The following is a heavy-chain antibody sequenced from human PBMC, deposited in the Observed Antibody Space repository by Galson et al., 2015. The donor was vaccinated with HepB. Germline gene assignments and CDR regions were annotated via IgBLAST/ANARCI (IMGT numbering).Heavy chain of an antibody. CDR2: INHSGST. CDR1: GGSFSGSY. Sequence: ETLSLTCAVYGGSFSGSYWNWIRQPPGKGLEWIGEINHSGSTNYTPSLKTRVPISLDTSKNKFSLKLSSVTAADTAVYFCTRVKLREQLVRQYYYGLDVWGQGTTVTVSS. D-gene: IGHD6-13*01. V-gene: IGHV4-34*01. CDR3: TRVKLREQLVRQYYYGLDV. J-gene: IGHJ6*02.